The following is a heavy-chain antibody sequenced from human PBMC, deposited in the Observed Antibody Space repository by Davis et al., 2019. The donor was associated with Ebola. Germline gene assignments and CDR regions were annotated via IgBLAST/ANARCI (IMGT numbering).Heavy chain of an antibody. CDR3: ARASMADIVVVPAAIGWFDP. D-gene: IGHD2-2*01. CDR1: GFTVSSNY. CDR2: IYSGGST. J-gene: IGHJ5*02. Sequence: GESLKISCAASGFTVSSNYMSWVRQAPGKGLEWVSVIYSGGSTYYADSVKGRFTISRDNSKNTLYLQMNSLRAEDTAVYYCARASMADIVVVPAAIGWFDPWGQGTLVTVSS. V-gene: IGHV3-66*01.